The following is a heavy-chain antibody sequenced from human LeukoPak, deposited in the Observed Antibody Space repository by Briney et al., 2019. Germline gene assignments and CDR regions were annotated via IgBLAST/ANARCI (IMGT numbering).Heavy chain of an antibody. J-gene: IGHJ5*02. CDR3: ARDRNVRKLTAAAGRQNWLDP. D-gene: IGHD6-13*01. CDR1: GYTFTCYY. Sequence: ASVKVSCKASGYTFTCYYMHWVRQAPGQGLEWMGWIKPNSGGTNYAQKFQGRVTMTRDTSISTAYMELSRLRSDDTAVYYCARDRNVRKLTAAAGRQNWLDPWGQGTLVTVSS. V-gene: IGHV1-2*02. CDR2: IKPNSGGT.